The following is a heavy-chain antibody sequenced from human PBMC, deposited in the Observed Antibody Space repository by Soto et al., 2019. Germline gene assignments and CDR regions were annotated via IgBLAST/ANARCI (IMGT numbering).Heavy chain of an antibody. CDR1: GGTFSSYA. D-gene: IGHD6-19*01. V-gene: IGHV1-69*01. Sequence: QVQLVQSGAEVKKPGSSVKVSCKASGGTFSSYAISWVRQAPGQGLEWMGGIIPIFGTANYAQKFKGRVTITADESTSTADMELSSLTSQDTAVYYCARGHLAVHVGPFNYWGQGTLVTVSS. J-gene: IGHJ4*02. CDR2: IIPIFGTA. CDR3: ARGHLAVHVGPFNY.